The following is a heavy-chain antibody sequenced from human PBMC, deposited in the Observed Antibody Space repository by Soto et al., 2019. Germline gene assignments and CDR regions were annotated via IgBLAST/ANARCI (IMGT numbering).Heavy chain of an antibody. CDR1: GFSLSTSGVG. CDR2: LYWDDDK. D-gene: IGHD4-17*01. V-gene: IGHV2-5*02. CDR3: AHRQRTVYFDY. Sequence: QITLKESGPTLVKPTQTLTLTCTFSGFSLSTSGVGVGWIRQPPGKALEWLALLYWDDDKRYSPSLKSRLTITXXTSKNQVVLTMTNMDPVDTATYYCAHRQRTVYFDYWGQGTLVTVSS. J-gene: IGHJ4*02.